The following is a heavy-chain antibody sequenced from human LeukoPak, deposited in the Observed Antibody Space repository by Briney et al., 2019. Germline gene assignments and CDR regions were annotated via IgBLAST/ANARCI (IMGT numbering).Heavy chain of an antibody. V-gene: IGHV6-1*01. CDR3: PRSGGTASGNYERPTLDY. Sequence: SQTLSLTCDIAGDSVSSNGAAWNWIRQSPSRGLEWLGGTYYRAKWYNDYAVSLKSRVTINADTSKNHFSLQLNSVTPEDTAVYYCPRSGGTASGNYERPTLDYWGQGTLVTVSS. J-gene: IGHJ4*02. CDR2: TYYRAKWYN. CDR1: GDSVSSNGAA. D-gene: IGHD1-26*01.